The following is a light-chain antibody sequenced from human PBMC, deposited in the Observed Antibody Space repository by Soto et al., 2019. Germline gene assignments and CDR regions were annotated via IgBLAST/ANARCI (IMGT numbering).Light chain of an antibody. J-gene: IGKJ4*01. CDR1: QSVSNNY. V-gene: IGKV3-20*01. Sequence: ELGMTKSPVTLSLSPGDRAPLSGRASQSVSNNYVAWYQQKPGQHPRLLIYGASNRATGIPDRFSGSGSGTDFTLTISILEPDDFAVYYREQYGSSGTVGEGSKVDIK. CDR3: EQYGSSGT. CDR2: GAS.